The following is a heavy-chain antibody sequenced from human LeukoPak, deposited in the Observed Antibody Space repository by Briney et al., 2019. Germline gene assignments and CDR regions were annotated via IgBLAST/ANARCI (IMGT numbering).Heavy chain of an antibody. V-gene: IGHV4-59*01. Sequence: SETLSLTRTVSGGSISSYYWSWIRQPPGKGLEWIGYIYYSGSTNYNPSLKSRVTISVDTSKNQFSLKLSSVTAADTAVYYCARDQLVVITTRIVYYYGMDVWGQGTTVTVSS. D-gene: IGHD3-22*01. CDR3: ARDQLVVITTRIVYYYGMDV. J-gene: IGHJ6*02. CDR2: IYYSGST. CDR1: GGSISSYY.